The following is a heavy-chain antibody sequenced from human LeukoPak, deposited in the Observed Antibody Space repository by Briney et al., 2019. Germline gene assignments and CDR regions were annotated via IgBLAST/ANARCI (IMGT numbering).Heavy chain of an antibody. CDR3: ARHDFWSGFPY. CDR2: IYSSGIT. V-gene: IGHV4-4*07. Sequence: PSETLSLTCTVSGGSITDYYWSWIRQSAGTRLEWIGRIYSSGITNLNPSLKGRVDMSIDTSKNQFSLNLTSVTAADTAVYYCARHDFWSGFPYWGQGALVTVSS. D-gene: IGHD3-3*01. CDR1: GGSITDYY. J-gene: IGHJ4*02.